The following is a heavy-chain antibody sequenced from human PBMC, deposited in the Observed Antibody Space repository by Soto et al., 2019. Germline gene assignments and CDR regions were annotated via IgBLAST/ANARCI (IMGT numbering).Heavy chain of an antibody. J-gene: IGHJ4*02. CDR2: SRNKANSYNT. Sequence: GGSLRLSCAASGFTFSDYYMDWVRQVPGKGLEWVGRSRNKANSYNTEYAASVKGRFSISRDGSKDSMYLQMNSLKTEDPAVYYCARDTGGSYDYRRQGTLLTVSS. CDR1: GFTFSDYY. V-gene: IGHV3-72*01. D-gene: IGHD1-26*01. CDR3: ARDTGGSYDY.